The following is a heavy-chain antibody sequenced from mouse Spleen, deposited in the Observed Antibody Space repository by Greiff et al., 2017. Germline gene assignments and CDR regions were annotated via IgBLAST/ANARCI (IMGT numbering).Heavy chain of an antibody. Sequence: DVQLQESGPGLVKPSQSLSLTCSVTGYSITSGYYWNWIRQFPGNKLEWMGYISYDGSNNYNPSLKNRISITRDTSKNQFFLKLNSVSTEDTATYYCASLAFAYWGQGTLVTVSA. CDR1: GYSITSGYY. CDR3: ASLAFAY. D-gene: IGHD6-1*01. J-gene: IGHJ3*01. V-gene: IGHV3-6*01. CDR2: ISYDGSN.